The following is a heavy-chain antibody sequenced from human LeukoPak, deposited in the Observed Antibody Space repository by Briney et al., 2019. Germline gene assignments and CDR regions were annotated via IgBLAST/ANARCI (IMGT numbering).Heavy chain of an antibody. CDR3: ANLMTTVTAGPFDY. CDR1: GYTFTGYY. D-gene: IGHD4-17*01. Sequence: GASVKVSCKASGYTFTGYYMHWVRQAPGQGLEWMGRINPNSGDTNFAQKFQGRVTMTRDTSLSTAYMELSRLRSDDTAVYYCANLMTTVTAGPFDYWSQGTLVTVSS. CDR2: INPNSGDT. J-gene: IGHJ4*02. V-gene: IGHV1-2*06.